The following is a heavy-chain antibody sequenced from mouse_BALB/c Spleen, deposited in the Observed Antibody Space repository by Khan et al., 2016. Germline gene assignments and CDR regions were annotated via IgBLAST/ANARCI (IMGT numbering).Heavy chain of an antibody. CDR2: IYPGDGDT. CDR3: TREGRGALDY. V-gene: IGHV1-87*01. J-gene: IGHJ4*01. Sequence: QVQLKESGAELTRPGASVKLSCKASGFTFFNYWLQWVKQRPGQGLEWIGAIYPGDGDTRYTHTFTGKATLTADKSSSTAYMQRSNLTSEDSAVYYCTREGRGALDYWGQGTSVTVSS. CDR1: GFTFFNYW.